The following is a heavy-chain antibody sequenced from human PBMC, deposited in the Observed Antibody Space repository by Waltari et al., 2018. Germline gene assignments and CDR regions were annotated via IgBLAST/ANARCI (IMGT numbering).Heavy chain of an antibody. D-gene: IGHD5-18*01. Sequence: QVQLQESGPGLVKPSQTLSLTCTVSGGSISSGSYYWRWIRQPAGKGLEWIGYIYTSGSTNYNPSLKSRVTISVDTSKNQFSLKLSSVTAADTAVYYCASQAVDTAMVLFFDPWGQGTLVTVSS. V-gene: IGHV4-61*09. CDR2: IYTSGST. CDR1: GGSISSGSYY. CDR3: ASQAVDTAMVLFFDP. J-gene: IGHJ5*02.